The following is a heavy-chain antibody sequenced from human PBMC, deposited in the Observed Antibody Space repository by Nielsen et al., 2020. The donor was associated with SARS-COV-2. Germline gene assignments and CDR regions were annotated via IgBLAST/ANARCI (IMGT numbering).Heavy chain of an antibody. Sequence: GGSLRLSCAASGFTFSSYAMHWVRQAPGKGLEWVAVISYDGSNKYYADSVKGRFTISRDNSKNTLYLQMNSLRAEDTAVYYCASLGAFDYWGQGTLVTVSS. CDR2: ISYDGSNK. CDR1: GFTFSSYA. J-gene: IGHJ4*02. V-gene: IGHV3-30-3*01. D-gene: IGHD7-27*01. CDR3: ASLGAFDY.